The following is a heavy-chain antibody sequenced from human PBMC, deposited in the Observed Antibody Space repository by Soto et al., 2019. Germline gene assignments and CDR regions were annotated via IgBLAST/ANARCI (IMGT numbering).Heavy chain of an antibody. CDR3: VRDNNWSFDD. CDR2: IGPDGSNI. V-gene: IGHV3-74*01. D-gene: IGHD1-1*01. Sequence: GGSLRLSCAASRFIFSSHWMHWVRQAPGKGLVGVSHIGPDGSNIWEADSVQGRFTISRDNARNRLYLQMNSLRDEDTAIYYCVRDNNWSFDDWGQRILVTVSS. CDR1: RFIFSSHW. J-gene: IGHJ4*02.